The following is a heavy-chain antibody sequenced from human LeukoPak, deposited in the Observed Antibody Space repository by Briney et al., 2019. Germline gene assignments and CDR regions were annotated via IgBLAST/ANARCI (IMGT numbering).Heavy chain of an antibody. CDR1: GFTFSSYG. Sequence: GGPLRLSCATSGFTFSSYGMNWVRQAPGKGLEWLASIRSHNSDTYYADSLKGRFTISRDNSKNTLYLQMDNLSVDDTAVFYCVNGESFYGDYGFDYWGQGTLVTVSS. J-gene: IGHJ4*02. CDR3: VNGESFYGDYGFDY. V-gene: IGHV3-30*02. D-gene: IGHD4-17*01. CDR2: IRSHNSDT.